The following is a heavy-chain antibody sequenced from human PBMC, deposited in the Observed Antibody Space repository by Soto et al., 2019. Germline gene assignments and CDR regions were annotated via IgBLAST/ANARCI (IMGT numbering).Heavy chain of an antibody. D-gene: IGHD3-22*01. CDR2: ISNDGTST. J-gene: IGHJ3*02. CDR1: GFTSSSYW. V-gene: IGHV3-74*01. CDR3: ARDWYYYDTSDHFSADAFDI. Sequence: EVHLVESGGGLVQPGGSLRLSCASSGFTSSSYWMHWVRQAPGKGLVWVSRISNDGTSTNYADSVKGRFTISRDNAKNTVYLVMNSLRAEDTAVYYCARDWYYYDTSDHFSADAFDIWGQGTTVTVSS.